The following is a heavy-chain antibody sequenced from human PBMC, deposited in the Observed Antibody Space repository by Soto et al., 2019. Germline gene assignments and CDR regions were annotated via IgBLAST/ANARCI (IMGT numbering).Heavy chain of an antibody. CDR3: AREGAAAGPS. V-gene: IGHV3-30-3*01. D-gene: IGHD6-13*01. J-gene: IGHJ4*02. CDR2: ISYDGSNK. CDR1: GFTFSSYA. Sequence: QVQLVESGGGVVQPGRSLRLSCAASGFTFSSYAMHWVRQAPGKGLEWVAVISYDGSNKYYADSVKGRFTISRDNSKNTLYLQMNSLRAEDRAVYYCAREGAAAGPSWGQGTLVTVSS.